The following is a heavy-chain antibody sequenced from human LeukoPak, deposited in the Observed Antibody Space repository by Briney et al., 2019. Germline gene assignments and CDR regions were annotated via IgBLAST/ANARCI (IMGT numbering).Heavy chain of an antibody. V-gene: IGHV1-69*01. J-gene: IGHJ4*02. CDR2: IIPIFGTA. D-gene: IGHD3-16*02. CDR3: ASLRLGELSHDY. CDR1: GGTFSSYA. Sequence: SVKVSCKASGGTFSSYAISWVRQAPGQGLEWMGGIIPIFGTANYAQKFQGRVTITADESTSTAYMELSSLRSEDTAVYYCASLRLGELSHDYWGQGTLVTVSS.